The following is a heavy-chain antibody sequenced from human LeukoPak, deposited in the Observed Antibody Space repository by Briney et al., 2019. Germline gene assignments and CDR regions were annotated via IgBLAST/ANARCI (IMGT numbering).Heavy chain of an antibody. CDR3: AKDHNE. Sequence: GGSLRLSCAASGFTFRTTGMSWVRQAPGKGLDWVSAISGSGGSTYYADSVTGRFTISRDNSKNTLYLRMNSLRAEDTAVYYCAKDHNEWGQGTLVTVSS. V-gene: IGHV3-23*01. J-gene: IGHJ4*02. CDR1: GFTFRTTG. CDR2: ISGSGGST. D-gene: IGHD5-24*01.